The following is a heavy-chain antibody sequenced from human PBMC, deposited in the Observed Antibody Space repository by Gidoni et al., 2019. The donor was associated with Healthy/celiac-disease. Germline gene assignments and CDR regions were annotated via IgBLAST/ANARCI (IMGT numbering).Heavy chain of an antibody. V-gene: IGHV1-18*01. CDR1: GYTFTSYG. CDR3: ARSLFRDYDSSGYWAF. D-gene: IGHD3-22*01. Sequence: QVQLVQSGAEVKKPGASVKVSCKASGYTFTSYGISWVRQAPGQGREWMGWSSAYNGNTNYAQKLQGRVTMTTDTSTSTAYMELRSLRSDDTAVYYCARSLFRDYDSSGYWAFWGQGTLVTVSS. J-gene: IGHJ4*02. CDR2: SSAYNGNT.